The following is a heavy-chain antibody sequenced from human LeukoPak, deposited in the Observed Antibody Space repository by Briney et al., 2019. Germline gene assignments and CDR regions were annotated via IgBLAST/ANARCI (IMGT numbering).Heavy chain of an antibody. CDR1: GGSVSSSSYY. CDR3: ARQGWFGELLSPLDY. J-gene: IGHJ4*02. D-gene: IGHD3-10*01. CDR2: IYYSGST. Sequence: SETLSLTCTVSGGSVSSSSYYWGWIRQPPGKGLEWIGSIYYSGSTYYNPSLKSRVTISVDTSKNQFSLKLSSVTASDTAVYYCARQGWFGELLSPLDYWGQGTLVTVSS. V-gene: IGHV4-39*01.